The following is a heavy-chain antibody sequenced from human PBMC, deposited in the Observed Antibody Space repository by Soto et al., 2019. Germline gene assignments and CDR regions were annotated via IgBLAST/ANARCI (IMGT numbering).Heavy chain of an antibody. CDR2: IYYSGST. J-gene: IGHJ5*02. D-gene: IGHD6-13*01. V-gene: IGHV4-39*01. Sequence: SETLSLTCTVSGGSISSSSYYWGWIRQPPGKGLEWIGSIYYSGSTYYNPSLKSRVTISVDTSKNQFSLKLSSVTAADTAVYYCAAQYIVAADLNWFDPWGQGTLVTVSS. CDR1: GGSISSSSYY. CDR3: AAQYIVAADLNWFDP.